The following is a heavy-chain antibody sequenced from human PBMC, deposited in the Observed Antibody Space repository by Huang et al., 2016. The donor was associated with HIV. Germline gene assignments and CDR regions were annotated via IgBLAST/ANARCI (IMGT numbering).Heavy chain of an antibody. CDR2: IWYDGSNK. CDR3: AVKGDSSGWEYLRH. D-gene: IGHD6-19*01. J-gene: IGHJ1*01. V-gene: IGHV3-33*08. Sequence: QVQLVESGGGVVQPGRSLRLSCAASGFTFSSYGMNWVRQAPGKGLEWVAVIWYDGSNKYYADSVKGRFTISRDNSKNTRYLQMDSLRAEDTAVYYCAVKGDSSGWEYLRHWGQGTLVTVSS. CDR1: GFTFSSYG.